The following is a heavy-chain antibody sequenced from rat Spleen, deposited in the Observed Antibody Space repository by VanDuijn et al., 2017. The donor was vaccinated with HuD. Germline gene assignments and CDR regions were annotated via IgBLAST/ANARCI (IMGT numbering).Heavy chain of an antibody. D-gene: IGHD1-12*01. Sequence: EVQLVESAGGLVQPGRSLKLSCAASGFTFSDYYMAWVRQAPTKGLEWVARISYDGSSTYYRDSVKGRFTISRDNAKSTLYLQMNSLRSEDTATYYCTRDVVAYWGQGTLVTVSS. CDR3: TRDVVAY. CDR2: ISYDGSST. V-gene: IGHV5-29*01. J-gene: IGHJ3*01. CDR1: GFTFSDYY.